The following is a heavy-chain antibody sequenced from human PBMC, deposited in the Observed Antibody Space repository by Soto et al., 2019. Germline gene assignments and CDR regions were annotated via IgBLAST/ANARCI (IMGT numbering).Heavy chain of an antibody. CDR3: ARGPGGPDGPGDY. CDR1: GYTFFTYA. CDR2: INAGNGNT. D-gene: IGHD2-15*01. Sequence: QVQLVQSGAEVKKPGASVKVSCKASGYTFFTYAMHWVRQAPGQRLEWMGWINAGNGNTKYSQKFQGRVTITRDTYASTAYMQRISLRSEDTAVYYCARGPGGPDGPGDYWGQGTLVTVSS. V-gene: IGHV1-3*01. J-gene: IGHJ4*02.